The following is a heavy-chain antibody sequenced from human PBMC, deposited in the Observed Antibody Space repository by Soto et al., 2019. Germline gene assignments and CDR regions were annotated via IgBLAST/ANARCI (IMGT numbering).Heavy chain of an antibody. D-gene: IGHD2-15*01. CDR3: AKDGAPRYCSRSSCHRAGAY. V-gene: IGHV3-30*18. J-gene: IGHJ4*02. Sequence: QVQLVESGGGVVQPGRSLRLSCAGSGFTFSNYGLHWVRQAPGKGLEWVAVISYDGSHKYYADSVKGRFTISRDNSHKMLYLQMDSLRAEDTAVYYCAKDGAPRYCSRSSCHRAGAYCCQGALVTISS. CDR1: GFTFSNYG. CDR2: ISYDGSHK.